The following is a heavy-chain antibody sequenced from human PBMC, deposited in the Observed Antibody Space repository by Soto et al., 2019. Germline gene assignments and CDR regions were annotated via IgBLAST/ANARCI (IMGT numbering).Heavy chain of an antibody. J-gene: IGHJ5*01. D-gene: IGHD2-21*02. CDR3: AKASRCGGDCYWFDY. CDR1: GFTFSSYA. Sequence: PGGSLRLSCAASGFTFSSYAMSWVRQAPGKGLEWVSAISGSGGSTYYADSVKGRFTTSRDNSKNTLYLQMNSLRAEDTAVYYCAKASRCGGDCYWFDYWGQGTLVTVSS. CDR2: ISGSGGST. V-gene: IGHV3-23*01.